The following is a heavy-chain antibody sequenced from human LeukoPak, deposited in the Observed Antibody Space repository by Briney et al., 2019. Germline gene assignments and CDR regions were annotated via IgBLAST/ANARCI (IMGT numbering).Heavy chain of an antibody. Sequence: PGGSLRLSCAASGFTFSSYVMSWVRQAPGKGLEWVSAISGSGGSTYYADSVKGRLTISRDNSKNTLYLQMNSLRAEDTAVNFCARGLPGSGYYYFDYWGQGTLVTVSS. CDR2: ISGSGGST. D-gene: IGHD3-3*01. J-gene: IGHJ4*02. CDR1: GFTFSSYV. V-gene: IGHV3-23*01. CDR3: ARGLPGSGYYYFDY.